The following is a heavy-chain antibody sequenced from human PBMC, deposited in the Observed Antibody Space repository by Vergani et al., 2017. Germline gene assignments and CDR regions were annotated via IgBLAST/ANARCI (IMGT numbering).Heavy chain of an antibody. CDR1: GFTFSSYA. V-gene: IGHV3-23*01. D-gene: IGHD1-26*01. Sequence: EVQLLESGGGLVQPGGSLRLSCAASGFTFSSYAMSWVRQAPGKGLEWVSAISGSGGSTYYADSVKGRFTISRDNSKNTLSLQMNSLRAEDTAVYDCGPGGSYCPRDAPPSYWGQGTLVTVSS. CDR3: GPGGSYCPRDAPPSY. CDR2: ISGSGGST. J-gene: IGHJ4*02.